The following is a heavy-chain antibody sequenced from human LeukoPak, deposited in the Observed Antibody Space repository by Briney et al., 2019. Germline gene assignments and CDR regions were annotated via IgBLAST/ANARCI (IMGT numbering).Heavy chain of an antibody. Sequence: GASVKVSCKASGYTFTSYGISWVRQAPGQGLEWMGWISAYNGNTNYAQKFQGRVTMTTDTSTSTAYMELRSLRSDDTAVYCCARDGYDSTGNDAFDIWGQGTMVTVSS. D-gene: IGHD3-22*01. CDR2: ISAYNGNT. J-gene: IGHJ3*02. CDR3: ARDGYDSTGNDAFDI. CDR1: GYTFTSYG. V-gene: IGHV1-18*01.